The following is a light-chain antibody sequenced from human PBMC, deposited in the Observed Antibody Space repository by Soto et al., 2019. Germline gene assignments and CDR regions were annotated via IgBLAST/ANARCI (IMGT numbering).Light chain of an antibody. V-gene: IGKV3-15*01. Sequence: EIVLTQSPGTLSLSPGDRATLSCRASQSVSGYIGWYQQKPGQAPRLLIYADSTRATGIPARFSGSGSGAEFTLTINSLQSEDFAVYYCQPYNNWPLTFGGGTKVDIK. CDR1: QSVSGY. CDR3: QPYNNWPLT. CDR2: ADS. J-gene: IGKJ4*01.